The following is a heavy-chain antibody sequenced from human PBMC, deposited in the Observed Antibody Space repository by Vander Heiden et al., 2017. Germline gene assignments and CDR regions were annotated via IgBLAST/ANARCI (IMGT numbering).Heavy chain of an antibody. V-gene: IGHV4-59*01. CDR1: GGSLSSSY. CDR2: IYYSGST. CDR3: ARDPGDYDGNWFDP. D-gene: IGHD4-17*01. Sequence: QVQLQESGPGLVKPSETLSLTCTVSGGSLSSSYWSWIRQPPGKGLEWIGYIYYSGSTNYNPSLKSRVTISVDTSKNQFSLKLSSVTAADTAVYYCARDPGDYDGNWFDPWGQGTLVTVSS. J-gene: IGHJ5*02.